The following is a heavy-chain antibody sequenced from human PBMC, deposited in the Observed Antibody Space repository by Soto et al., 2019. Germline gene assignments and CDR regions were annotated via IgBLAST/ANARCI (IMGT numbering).Heavy chain of an antibody. CDR3: ARHAATSSWDYFDY. Sequence: GESLKISCKGSGYSFTNYWIGWVRQMPGKGLEWMGIIYPGNSNSYYSPSYQGQVTISVDKSISTAYLQWISLKASDTAMYYCARHAATSSWDYFDYWGQGTLVTVSS. CDR1: GYSFTNYW. J-gene: IGHJ4*02. D-gene: IGHD1-26*01. V-gene: IGHV5-51*01. CDR2: IYPGNSNS.